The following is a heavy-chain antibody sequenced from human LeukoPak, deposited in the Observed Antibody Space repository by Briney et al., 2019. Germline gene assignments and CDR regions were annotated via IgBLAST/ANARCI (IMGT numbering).Heavy chain of an antibody. J-gene: IGHJ5*02. V-gene: IGHV3-72*01. CDR3: ASDWYTALES. CDR2: ITNKRDGYAS. CDR1: GFTFSVPY. D-gene: IGHD5-18*01. Sequence: GGSLRLSCAASGFTFSVPYMDWVRQAPGKGLEWIGRITNKRDGYASQFAASVKGRFSMSRDDSENSLYPQMNSLKTEDTAVYYCASDWYTALESWGQGALVTVSS.